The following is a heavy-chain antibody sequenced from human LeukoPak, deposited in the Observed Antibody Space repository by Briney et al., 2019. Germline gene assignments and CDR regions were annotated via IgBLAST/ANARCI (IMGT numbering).Heavy chain of an antibody. CDR3: ARDAIAAAGAGA. J-gene: IGHJ4*02. D-gene: IGHD6-13*01. CDR2: INPNSGDT. CDR1: GYTLTDYS. Sequence: ASVKVSCKASGYTLTDYSTHWVRQAPGQGLEWMGWINPNSGDTDYAQKFQGRVTMTRDTSISTAYLEVSRLTSDDTAVYFCARDAIAAAGAGAWGQGTLVTVSS. V-gene: IGHV1-2*02.